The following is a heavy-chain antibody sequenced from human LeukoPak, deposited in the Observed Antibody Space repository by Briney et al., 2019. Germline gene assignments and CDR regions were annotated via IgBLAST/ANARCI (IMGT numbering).Heavy chain of an antibody. CDR2: ISSSSSYI. V-gene: IGHV3-21*01. CDR1: GFTFSTYR. D-gene: IGHD4/OR15-4a*01. Sequence: GGSLRLSCAASGFTFSTYRMNWVRQVPGKGLEWVSSISSSSSYIYYADSVKGRFTISRDNAKNSLFLQMHSLRAEDTAVYCCATDDYGAFDYWGQGTLVTVSS. CDR3: ATDDYGAFDY. J-gene: IGHJ4*02.